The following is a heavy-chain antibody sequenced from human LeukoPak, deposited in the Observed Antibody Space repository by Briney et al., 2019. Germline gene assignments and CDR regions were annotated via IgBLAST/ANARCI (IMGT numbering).Heavy chain of an antibody. D-gene: IGHD6-19*01. CDR3: AKVGGSGWYLDY. Sequence: GGSLRLSCAASGFTFSSYAMHWVRQAPGKGLEWVAVISYDGSNKYYADSVKGRFTISRDNSKNTLYLQMNSLRAEDTAVYYCAKVGGSGWYLDYWGQGTLVTVSS. V-gene: IGHV3-30*04. CDR1: GFTFSSYA. J-gene: IGHJ4*02. CDR2: ISYDGSNK.